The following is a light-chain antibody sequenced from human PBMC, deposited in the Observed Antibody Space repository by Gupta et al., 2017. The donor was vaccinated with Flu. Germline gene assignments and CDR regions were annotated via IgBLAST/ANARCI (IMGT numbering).Light chain of an antibody. CDR3: KSSDRSMRVPI. CDR1: TSNIGAGYE. Sequence: QYVLTQPPSVSGALGQGAAIACTGSTSNIGAGYEVHWYQHFPGEAPKVLILYTNSRPSGVMERFSSYTAGNSASREIMGVQAEDEADDYCKSSDRSMRVPIFGGGTKMTVL. V-gene: IGLV1-40*01. CDR2: YTN. J-gene: IGLJ2*01.